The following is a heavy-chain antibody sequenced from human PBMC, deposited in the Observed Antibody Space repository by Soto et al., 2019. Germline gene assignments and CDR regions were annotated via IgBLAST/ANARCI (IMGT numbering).Heavy chain of an antibody. J-gene: IGHJ6*02. Sequence: SGKVSCKASGFTFTSSAVQWVRQARGQRLEWIGWIVVGSGNTNYAQKFQERVTITRDMSTSTAYMELSSLRSEDTAVYYCAASWPPARVIDYYYGMDVWGQGTTVTVSS. CDR3: AASWPPARVIDYYYGMDV. D-gene: IGHD2-2*01. V-gene: IGHV1-58*01. CDR1: GFTFTSSA. CDR2: IVVGSGNT.